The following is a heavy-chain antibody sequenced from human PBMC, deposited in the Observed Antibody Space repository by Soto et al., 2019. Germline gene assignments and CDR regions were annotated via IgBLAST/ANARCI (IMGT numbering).Heavy chain of an antibody. D-gene: IGHD5-18*01. V-gene: IGHV3-23*01. J-gene: IGHJ4*02. Sequence: GGSLRLSCAASGFTFSSYAMSWVRQAPGKGLEWVSAISGSGGSTYYADSVKGRFTISRDNSKNTLYLQMNSLRAEDTAVYYCAKDLGYNYAPTNFIYFDSWGQGTLVPVS. CDR1: GFTFSSYA. CDR3: AKDLGYNYAPTNFIYFDS. CDR2: ISGSGGST.